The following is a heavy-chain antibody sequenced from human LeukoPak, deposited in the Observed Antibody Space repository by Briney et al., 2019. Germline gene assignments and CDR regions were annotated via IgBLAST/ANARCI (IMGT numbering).Heavy chain of an antibody. Sequence: ASVKVSCKASGGTFSSYAISWVRQAPGQGLEWMGGIIPIFGTANYAQKFQGRVTITTDESTSTAYMELSSLRSEDTAVYYCARDSRYCSSTSCYKGHYYYYYMDVWGKGTTVTVSS. CDR3: ARDSRYCSSTSCYKGHYYYYYMDV. J-gene: IGHJ6*03. CDR1: GGTFSSYA. CDR2: IIPIFGTA. D-gene: IGHD2-2*02. V-gene: IGHV1-69*05.